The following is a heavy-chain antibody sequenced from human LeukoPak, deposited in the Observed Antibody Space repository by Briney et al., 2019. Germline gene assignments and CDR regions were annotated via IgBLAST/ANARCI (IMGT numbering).Heavy chain of an antibody. D-gene: IGHD4-17*01. CDR1: GFTFSSYA. CDR2: ISGSGGST. Sequence: GGSLRLSCAASGFTFSSYAMSWVRQAPGKGLEWVSAISGSGGSTYYADSVKGRFTISRDNSKNTLYLQMNSLRAEDTAVCYCAKDRWRWWAVTFDYWGQGTLVTVSS. CDR3: AKDRWRWWAVTFDY. V-gene: IGHV3-23*01. J-gene: IGHJ4*02.